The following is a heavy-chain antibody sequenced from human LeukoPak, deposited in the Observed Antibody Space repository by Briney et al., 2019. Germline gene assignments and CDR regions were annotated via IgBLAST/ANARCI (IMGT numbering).Heavy chain of an antibody. D-gene: IGHD1-26*01. J-gene: IGHJ6*03. CDR1: GGSISSGSYY. V-gene: IGHV4-61*02. CDR3: ARVASGRTRPPYWYYYYYYYMDV. CDR2: IYTSGST. Sequence: MPSETLSLTCTVSGGSISSGSYYWSWIRQPAGKGLEWIGRIYTSGSTNYNSSLKSRATISVDTSKNQFSLKLSSVTAADTAVYYCARVASGRTRPPYWYYYYYYYMDVWGKGTTVTVSS.